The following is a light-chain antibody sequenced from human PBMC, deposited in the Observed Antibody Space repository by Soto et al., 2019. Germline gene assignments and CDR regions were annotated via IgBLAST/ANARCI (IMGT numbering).Light chain of an antibody. Sequence: EIVLTQSPATLSLSPGERATLSCRASQRVSSYLAWYQQKPGQAPRLLIYDASNRATGIPARFSGSGSGTDFTLTISSLEPEDFAVYYCQQRGETLGQGTKVEIK. CDR1: QRVSSY. V-gene: IGKV3-11*01. J-gene: IGKJ1*01. CDR3: QQRGET. CDR2: DAS.